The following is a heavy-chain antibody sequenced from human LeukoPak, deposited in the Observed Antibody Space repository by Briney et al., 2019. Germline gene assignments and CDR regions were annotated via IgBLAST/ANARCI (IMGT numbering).Heavy chain of an antibody. Sequence: PGGSLRLSCAASGFTFSNFWMSWVRQVPGEGLEWVANIKQDGSEIHYVDSVKGRFTISRDNAQNSLYLHMHSLRAEHTAVYYCTRDRQGSGIYSTDYWGRGTLVTVSS. CDR2: IKQDGSEI. V-gene: IGHV3-7*01. J-gene: IGHJ4*02. D-gene: IGHD3-10*01. CDR3: TRDRQGSGIYSTDY. CDR1: GFTFSNFW.